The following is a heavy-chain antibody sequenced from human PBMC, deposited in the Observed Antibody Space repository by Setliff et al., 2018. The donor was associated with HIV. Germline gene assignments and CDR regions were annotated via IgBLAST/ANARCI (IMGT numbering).Heavy chain of an antibody. V-gene: IGHV4-38-2*01. CDR3: VRGPHWFNSDETADY. J-gene: IGHJ4*02. Sequence: PSETLSLTCAVSGFSISSGYYWGWIRQPPGKGLEWIGTIYHSGSTYYSPSLMSRVTISVDTSKNSLYLQMNSLSADDTAVYYCVRGPHWFNSDETADYWGQGTLVTVSS. D-gene: IGHD3-9*01. CDR1: GFSISSGYY. CDR2: IYHSGST.